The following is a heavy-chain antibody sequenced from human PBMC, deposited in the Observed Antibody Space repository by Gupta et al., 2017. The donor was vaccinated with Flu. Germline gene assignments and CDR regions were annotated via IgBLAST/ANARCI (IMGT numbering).Heavy chain of an antibody. D-gene: IGHD1-7*01. CDR2: ISGSGGST. J-gene: IGHJ4*02. CDR3: AKAPTQNWNYEGY. V-gene: IGHV3-23*01. CDR1: GFTFSSYA. Sequence: EVQLLESGGGLVQPGGSLRLSCAASGFTFSSYAMRWVRQAPGKGLGWVSAISGSGGSTYYADSVKGRFTISRDNSKNTLYLQMNSLRAEDTAVYYCAKAPTQNWNYEGYWGQGTLVTVSS.